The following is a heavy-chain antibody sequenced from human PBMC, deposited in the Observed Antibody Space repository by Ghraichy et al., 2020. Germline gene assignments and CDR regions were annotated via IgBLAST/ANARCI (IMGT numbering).Heavy chain of an antibody. CDR2: ISISGGST. CDR1: GFTFSSYA. CDR3: AKTGQFDY. Sequence: ETLSLTCAASGFTFSSYAMSWVRQAPGKGLEWVSTISISGGSTYYADSVKGRFTISRDNSKNTLYLQMNSLRAEDTPVYYCAKTGQFDYWGQGTLVTVSS. D-gene: IGHD3-9*01. V-gene: IGHV3-23*01. J-gene: IGHJ4*02.